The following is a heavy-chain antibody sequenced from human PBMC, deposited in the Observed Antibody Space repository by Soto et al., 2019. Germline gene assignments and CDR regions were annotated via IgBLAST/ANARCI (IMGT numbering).Heavy chain of an antibody. D-gene: IGHD1-26*01. V-gene: IGHV1-69*01. CDR2: ILPIFGTA. CDR1: GGTFSSYS. J-gene: IGHJ4*02. CDR3: ARDGGRHSGGIDY. Sequence: QVQLVQSRAEVKKPGSSVKVSCKAYGGTFSSYSINWVRQAPGQGLEWMGAILPIFGTANYAQKFQGRVTITADESTSTAYMELSSLRSEDTAVYYCARDGGRHSGGIDYWGQGTLVTVSS.